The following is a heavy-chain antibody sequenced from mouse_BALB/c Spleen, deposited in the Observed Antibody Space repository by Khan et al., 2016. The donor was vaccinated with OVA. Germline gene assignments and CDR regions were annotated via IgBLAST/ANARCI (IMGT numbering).Heavy chain of an antibody. CDR1: GFSLSSYG. CDR2: IWGDGIT. V-gene: IGHV2-3*01. D-gene: IGHD6-1*01. Sequence: VQLQESGPGLVAPSQSLSITCTVSGFSLSSYGVSWVRQPPGKGLEWLGVIWGDGITNFHSALISRLSISKDNSKSQVFLKLNSLQTDDTATYYCTGFEASYYAMDYWGQGTSVTVSS. CDR3: TGFEASYYAMDY. J-gene: IGHJ4*01.